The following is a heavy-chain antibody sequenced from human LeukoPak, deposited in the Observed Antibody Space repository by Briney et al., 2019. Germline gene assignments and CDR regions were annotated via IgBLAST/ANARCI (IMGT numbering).Heavy chain of an antibody. Sequence: GGSLRLSCAASGFTFSSYSMNRVRQAPGKGLEWVSSISSSSSYIYYADSVKGRFTISRDNAKNSLYLQMNSLRAEDTAVYYCARARTLVDSIPDYWGQGTLVTVSS. D-gene: IGHD6-13*01. CDR1: GFTFSSYS. CDR2: ISSSSSYI. CDR3: ARARTLVDSIPDY. V-gene: IGHV3-21*01. J-gene: IGHJ4*02.